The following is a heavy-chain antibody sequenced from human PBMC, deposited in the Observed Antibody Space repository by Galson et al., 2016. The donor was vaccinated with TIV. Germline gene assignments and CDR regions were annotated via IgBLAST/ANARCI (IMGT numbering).Heavy chain of an antibody. D-gene: IGHD3-22*01. J-gene: IGHJ6*02. CDR2: ST. V-gene: IGHV1-8*02. CDR3: ASPNYRSGYYGRDV. Sequence: SVKVSCKASGYTFISHDINWVRQATGQGLEWMGNSTGYAQKFQGRDTMTSNISISTAYMELSSLRSEDTAVHYCASPNYRSGYYGRDVWGQGTTVTVSS. CDR1: GYTFISHD.